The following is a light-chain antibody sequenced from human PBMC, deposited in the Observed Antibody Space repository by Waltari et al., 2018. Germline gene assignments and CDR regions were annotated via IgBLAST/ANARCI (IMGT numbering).Light chain of an antibody. CDR1: QGISSW. V-gene: IGKV1-5*03. Sequence: DIQMTQSPSLLSASVEDAVTITCRASQGISSWLTWYQHKPGKAPKLLIYKASNLQSGVPSRFSGSGSGTEFTLTISSLQPDDLATYYCQQYSSNPWTFGQGTKVEIK. J-gene: IGKJ1*01. CDR3: QQYSSNPWT. CDR2: KAS.